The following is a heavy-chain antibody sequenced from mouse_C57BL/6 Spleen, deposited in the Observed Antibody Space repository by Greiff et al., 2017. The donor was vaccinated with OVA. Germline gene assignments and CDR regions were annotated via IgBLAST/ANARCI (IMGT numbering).Heavy chain of an antibody. D-gene: IGHD1-1*01. V-gene: IGHV2-6-1*01. J-gene: IGHJ4*01. Sequence: VKLMESGPGLVAPSQSLSITCTVSGFSLTSYGVHWVRQPPGKGLEWLVVIWSDGSTTYNSALKSRLSISKDNSKSQVFLKMNSLQTDDTAMYYCARHFTTPYYYAMDYWGQGTSVTVSS. CDR3: ARHFTTPYYYAMDY. CDR2: IWSDGST. CDR1: GFSLTSYG.